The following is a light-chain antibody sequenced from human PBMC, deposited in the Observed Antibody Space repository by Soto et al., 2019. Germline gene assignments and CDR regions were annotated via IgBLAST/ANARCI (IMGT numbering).Light chain of an antibody. CDR3: VSFTTSRSYV. V-gene: IGLV2-14*03. J-gene: IGLJ1*01. CDR1: SSDVGAYNF. Sequence: QSVLTQPASVSGSPGQSITISCTGTSSDVGAYNFVSWYQQHPGKAPKLMIYDIINRPSGVSNRFSGSKSGNTASLTISGLQAEDEADYYCVSFTTSRSYVFGTGTKVTVL. CDR2: DII.